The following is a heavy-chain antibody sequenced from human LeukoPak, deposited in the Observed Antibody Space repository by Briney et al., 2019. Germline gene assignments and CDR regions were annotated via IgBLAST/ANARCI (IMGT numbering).Heavy chain of an antibody. Sequence: PSETLSLTCTVSGGSISSYYWSWIRQPPGKGLEWIGYIYYSGSTNYNPSLKSRVTISVDTSKNQFSLKLSSVTAADTAVYYCARDSGAVAGTGYWGQGTLVTVSS. V-gene: IGHV4-59*01. D-gene: IGHD6-19*01. J-gene: IGHJ4*02. CDR1: GGSISSYY. CDR3: ARDSGAVAGTGY. CDR2: IYYSGST.